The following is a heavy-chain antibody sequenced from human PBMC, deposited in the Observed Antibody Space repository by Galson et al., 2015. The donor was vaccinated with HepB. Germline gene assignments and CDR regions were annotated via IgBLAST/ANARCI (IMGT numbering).Heavy chain of an antibody. D-gene: IGHD3-10*01. CDR1: GYTFTTYY. CDR2: INPSVGNT. CDR3: ARGYGSGTYSVYYLDY. Sequence: SVKVSCKASGYTFTTYYLHWVRQAPGQGLEWMGIINPSVGNTDYAQKFQGRVTMTTDTSATTVYMELSSLTSEDTAVYYCARGYGSGTYSVYYLDYWGQGTLAPVSS. J-gene: IGHJ4*02. V-gene: IGHV1-46*03.